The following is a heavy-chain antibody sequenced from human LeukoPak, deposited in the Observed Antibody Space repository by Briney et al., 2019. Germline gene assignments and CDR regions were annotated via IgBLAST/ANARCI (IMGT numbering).Heavy chain of an antibody. D-gene: IGHD3-10*01. CDR1: GGSISGYY. J-gene: IGHJ5*02. Sequence: PSETLSLTCSVSGGSISGYYWSWIRQPPGKGLEWIGYIYYSGTTIYNPSLKSRLTISLDTSKNQFSLNLSSVTAADTAVYHCARDETHFYGSGSSNWFDPWGQGILVTVSS. V-gene: IGHV4-59*12. CDR3: ARDETHFYGSGSSNWFDP. CDR2: IYYSGTT.